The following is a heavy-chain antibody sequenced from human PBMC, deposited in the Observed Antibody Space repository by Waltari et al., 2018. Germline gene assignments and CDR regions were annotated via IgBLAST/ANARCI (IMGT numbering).Heavy chain of an antibody. CDR3: GGSYSDAFDI. CDR1: GGTFSSYA. Sequence: QVQLVQSGAEVKKPGSSVKVSCKASGGTFSSYAISWVRQAPGQGLEWMGGSIPSLGTANDAQKFQGRVTITTDESTSTAYMELSSLRSEDTAVYYCGGSYSDAFDIWGQGTMVTVSS. V-gene: IGHV1-69*05. D-gene: IGHD1-26*01. J-gene: IGHJ3*02. CDR2: SIPSLGTA.